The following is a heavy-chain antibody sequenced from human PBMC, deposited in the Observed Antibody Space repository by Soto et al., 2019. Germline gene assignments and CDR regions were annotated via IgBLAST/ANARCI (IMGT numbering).Heavy chain of an antibody. D-gene: IGHD6-6*01. V-gene: IGHV4-34*01. Sequence: KPSETLSLTCAVYGGSFSGYYWSWIRQPPGKGLEWIGEINHSGSTNYNPSLKSRVTISVDTSKNQFSLKLSSVTAADTAVYYCARERIAARHFDYWGQGTLVTVSS. CDR1: GGSFSGYY. CDR2: INHSGST. CDR3: ARERIAARHFDY. J-gene: IGHJ4*02.